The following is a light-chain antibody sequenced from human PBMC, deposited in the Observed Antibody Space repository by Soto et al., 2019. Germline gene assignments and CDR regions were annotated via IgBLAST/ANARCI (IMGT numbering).Light chain of an antibody. CDR1: SSDVGGYNF. Sequence: ALTQPASVSGSPGQSITISCTGTSSDVGGYNFVSWYQQYPGKAPKLIIYDVTDRPSGVSIRFSGSKSDNTASLTISGLQAEDEADYYCSSYSISSTRYVFGTGTKLTVL. V-gene: IGLV2-14*01. CDR2: DVT. CDR3: SSYSISSTRYV. J-gene: IGLJ1*01.